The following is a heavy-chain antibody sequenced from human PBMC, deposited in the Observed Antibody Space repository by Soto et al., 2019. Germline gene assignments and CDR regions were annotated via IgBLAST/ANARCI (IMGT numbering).Heavy chain of an antibody. J-gene: IGHJ5*02. CDR2: TYYRSKWYT. CDR1: GDSVSSNGVA. V-gene: IGHV6-1*01. Sequence: SQTLSLTCDISGDSVSSNGVARNWIRQSPSRGLEWLGRTYYRSKWYTDYAVSMRSRITINPDTSKNQFSLHLNSVTPEDTAVYYCARDFPSIEDGHPRGNWFDPWGQGTLVTVSS. CDR3: ARDFPSIEDGHPRGNWFDP.